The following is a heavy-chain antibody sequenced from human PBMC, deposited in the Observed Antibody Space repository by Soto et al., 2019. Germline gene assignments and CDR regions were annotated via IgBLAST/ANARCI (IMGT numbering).Heavy chain of an antibody. CDR1: GFTFSIYT. CDR2: ITAGSDTI. CDR3: ARHYTTSRVWAWFDP. V-gene: IGHV3-48*02. J-gene: IGHJ5*02. D-gene: IGHD3-3*01. Sequence: EVQLVESGGGLAQPGGSLRLSCEAAGFTFSIYTMNWVRQAPGKGLEWVSYITAGSDTIYYADSVKGRFTISRDNAKNSLYLQMNSLRDEDTAVFYCARHYTTSRVWAWFDPWGQGTLVTVSS.